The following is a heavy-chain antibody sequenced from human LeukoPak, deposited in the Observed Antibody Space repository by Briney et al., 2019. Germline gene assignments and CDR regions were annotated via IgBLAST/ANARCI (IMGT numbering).Heavy chain of an antibody. J-gene: IGHJ6*03. CDR3: ASGSGSYRTPYYYMDV. D-gene: IGHD3-10*01. CDR1: GFTLSSNY. V-gene: IGHV3-53*01. Sequence: PGGSLRLSCAAPGFTLSSNYMSWVRQAPGKGLEWVSVIYSGGSTYYADSVKGRFTISRDNSKNTLYLQMNSLRAEDTAVYYCASGSGSYRTPYYYMDVWGTGTTVTVSS. CDR2: IYSGGST.